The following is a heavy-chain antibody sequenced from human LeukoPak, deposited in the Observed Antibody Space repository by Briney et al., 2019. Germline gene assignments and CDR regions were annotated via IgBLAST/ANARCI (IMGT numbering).Heavy chain of an antibody. CDR2: IYTSGST. V-gene: IGHV4-61*02. D-gene: IGHD6-6*01. Sequence: SQTLSLTCTVSGGSISSGSYYWSWIRQPAGKGLEWIGRIYTSGSTNYNPSLKSRVTISVDTSKNQFSLKLSSATAADTAVYYCARAKKRPARVIDYWGQGTLVTVSS. CDR3: ARAKKRPARVIDY. J-gene: IGHJ4*02. CDR1: GGSISSGSYY.